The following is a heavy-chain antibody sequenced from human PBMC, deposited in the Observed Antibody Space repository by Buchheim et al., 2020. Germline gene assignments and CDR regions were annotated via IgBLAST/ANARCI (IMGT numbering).Heavy chain of an antibody. CDR2: IYHSEST. CDR1: GGSISSSNW. V-gene: IGHV4-4*02. CDR3: AREGVGYCSGGSCYSFYYGMDV. D-gene: IGHD2-15*01. J-gene: IGHJ6*02. Sequence: QVQLQESGPGLVKPSGTLSLTCAVSGGSISSSNWWSWVRQPPGKGLEWIGEIYHSESTNYNPSLKSRVTISVDKSKNQFSLKPSSVTAADTAVYYCAREGVGYCSGGSCYSFYYGMDVWGQGTT.